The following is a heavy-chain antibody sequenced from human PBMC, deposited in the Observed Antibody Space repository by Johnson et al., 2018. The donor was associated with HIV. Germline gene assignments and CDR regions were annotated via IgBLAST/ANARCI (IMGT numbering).Heavy chain of an antibody. Sequence: QVLLVESGGGLVKPGGSLRLSCAASGFTFNNAWMGWVRQAPGKGLVWVSYISSSGSTIYYADSVKGRFPISRDNAKNTLYLQMNSLRAEDTAVFYCAKDSGANWNYGAFDIWGQGTMVTVSS. J-gene: IGHJ3*02. V-gene: IGHV3-11*04. CDR3: AKDSGANWNYGAFDI. CDR2: ISSSGSTI. D-gene: IGHD1-7*01. CDR1: GFTFNNAW.